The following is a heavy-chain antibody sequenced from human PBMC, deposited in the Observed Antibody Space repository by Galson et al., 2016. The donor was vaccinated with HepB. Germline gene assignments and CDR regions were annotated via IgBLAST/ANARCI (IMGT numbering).Heavy chain of an antibody. CDR1: GDSVSSISAT. J-gene: IGHJ4*02. CDR2: TFYRSKWYK. Sequence: CAISGDSVSSISATWNWIRQSPSRGLEWLGRTFYRSKWYKDYAASVKSRITVNADTSRNQFTLQLNSVTPAGAALYFCARATSSSWYVLDYWGQGTPVAVAS. D-gene: IGHD6-13*01. CDR3: ARATSSSWYVLDY. V-gene: IGHV6-1*01.